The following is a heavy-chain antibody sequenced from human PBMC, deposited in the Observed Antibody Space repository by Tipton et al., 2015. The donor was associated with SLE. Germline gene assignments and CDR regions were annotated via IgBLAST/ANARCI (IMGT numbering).Heavy chain of an antibody. J-gene: IGHJ4*02. D-gene: IGHD1-26*01. CDR1: GGSISSHY. V-gene: IGHV4-59*11. CDR2: IYYSGST. CDR3: ARDLGSSAYFDY. Sequence: TLSLTCTVSGGSISSHYWSWIRQPPGKGLEWIGSIYYSGSTNYNPSLKSRVTISVDTSKNQFSLKLSSVTAADTAVYYCARDLGSSAYFDYWGQGTLVTVSS.